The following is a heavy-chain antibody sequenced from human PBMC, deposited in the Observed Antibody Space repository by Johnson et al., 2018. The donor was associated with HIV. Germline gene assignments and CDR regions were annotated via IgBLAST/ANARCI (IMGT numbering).Heavy chain of an antibody. J-gene: IGHJ3*02. CDR3: AGGRIGAFDI. Sequence: VPLVESGGGVVQPGRSLRLSCAASGFTFSSYAMHWVRQAPGKGLEWVAVISYGGSNKYYADSVKGRFTISRDNSKNTLYLQMNSLRAEDTALYYCAGGRIGAFDIWGQGTMVTVSS. D-gene: IGHD2-15*01. CDR2: ISYGGSNK. CDR1: GFTFSSYA. V-gene: IGHV3-30*04.